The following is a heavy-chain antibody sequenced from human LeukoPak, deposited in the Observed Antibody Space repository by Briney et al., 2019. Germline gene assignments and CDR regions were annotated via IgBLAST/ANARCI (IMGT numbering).Heavy chain of an antibody. Sequence: GRSLRLSCAAAGFTFSSSAMHCVRQAAGEGLGYVSAISSDGGSTYYAYSVKGRFTIARDNSKNTLYLQMGSLRAEDMAVYYWARGYDFWSGYWSHSDYWGQGTLVTVSS. CDR3: ARGYDFWSGYWSHSDY. CDR1: GFTFSSSA. CDR2: ISSDGGST. V-gene: IGHV3-64*01. J-gene: IGHJ4*02. D-gene: IGHD3-3*01.